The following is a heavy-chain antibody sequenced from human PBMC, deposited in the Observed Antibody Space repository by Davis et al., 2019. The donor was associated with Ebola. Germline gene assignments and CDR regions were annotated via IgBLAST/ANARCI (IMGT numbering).Heavy chain of an antibody. CDR1: GGSISSYY. CDR3: ARGDGAAAGLDAFDI. Sequence: MPSETLSLTCTVPGGSISSYYWSWIRQPPGRGLEWIGYIYYSGSTNYNPSLKSRVTISLDTSKNQFSLKLSSVTAADTAVYYCARGDGAAAGLDAFDIWGQGTMVTVSS. D-gene: IGHD6-13*01. V-gene: IGHV4-59*08. CDR2: IYYSGST. J-gene: IGHJ3*02.